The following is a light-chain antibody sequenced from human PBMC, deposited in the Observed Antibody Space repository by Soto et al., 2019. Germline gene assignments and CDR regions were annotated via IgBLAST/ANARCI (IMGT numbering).Light chain of an antibody. J-gene: IGKJ5*01. V-gene: IGKV3-15*01. CDR1: QSVSNN. CDR2: YAS. Sequence: EIMMTQSPATLSVSPGERATLSCRASQSVSNNLAWYQQKPGQAPRLLIYYASTRATGIPARFSGSGSGTEFPLTISSRQSEDFALYYCHQYNNWPPITFGQGTRVEIK. CDR3: HQYNNWPPIT.